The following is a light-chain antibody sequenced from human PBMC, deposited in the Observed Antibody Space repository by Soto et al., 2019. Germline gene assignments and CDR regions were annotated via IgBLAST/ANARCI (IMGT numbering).Light chain of an antibody. CDR2: CAS. CDR1: QSFSRHY. J-gene: IGKJ5*01. Sequence: EVGLTQAPGTLSLSPGERAPLSCRASQSFSRHYLAWDQQKTGQAPRLLIYCASNTATGLPDRFSGSGSGTDFTLTISRLEPEDFAVYYCQQYGSSPITFGQGTRLEIK. V-gene: IGKV3-20*01. CDR3: QQYGSSPIT.